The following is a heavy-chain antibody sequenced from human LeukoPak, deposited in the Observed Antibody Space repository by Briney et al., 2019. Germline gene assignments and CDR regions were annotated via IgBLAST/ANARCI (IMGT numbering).Heavy chain of an antibody. CDR1: GFTFSSYS. Sequence: PGGSLRLSCAASGFTFSSYSMNWVRQAPGKGLEWVSSISSSSSYIYYADSVKGRFTISRDNAKNSLYLQMNGLRAEDTAVYYCARVGSSGWYYFDYWGQGTLVTVSS. J-gene: IGHJ4*02. V-gene: IGHV3-21*01. D-gene: IGHD6-19*01. CDR2: ISSSSSYI. CDR3: ARVGSSGWYYFDY.